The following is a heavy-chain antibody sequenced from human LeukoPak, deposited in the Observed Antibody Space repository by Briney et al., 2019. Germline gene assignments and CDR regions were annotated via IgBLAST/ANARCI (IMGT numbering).Heavy chain of an antibody. V-gene: IGHV4-59*01. CDR3: ARVGTVLRFLEWLPNWFDP. J-gene: IGHJ5*02. CDR1: GGSISSYY. D-gene: IGHD3-3*01. CDR2: IYYSGST. Sequence: PSETLSLTCTVSGGSISSYYWSWIRQPPGKGLEWIGYIYYSGSTNYNPSLKSRVTISVDTSKNQFSLKLSSVTAADTAVYYCARVGTVLRFLEWLPNWFDPWGQGTLVTVSS.